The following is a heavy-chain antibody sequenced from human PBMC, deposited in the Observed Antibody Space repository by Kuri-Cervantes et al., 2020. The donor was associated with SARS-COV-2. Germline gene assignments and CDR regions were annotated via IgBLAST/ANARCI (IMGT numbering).Heavy chain of an antibody. Sequence: ASVKVSCKASGYTFTSYGISWVRQAPGQGLEWMGWISAYNGNTNYAQKLQGRVTMTTDTSTSTAYMELSSLRSEDTAVYYGARGTPTALLGLSDLCFDYWGQGTLVTVSS. CDR2: ISAYNGNT. CDR3: ARGTPTALLGLSDLCFDY. J-gene: IGHJ4*02. D-gene: IGHD2-15*01. V-gene: IGHV1-18*01. CDR1: GYTFTSYG.